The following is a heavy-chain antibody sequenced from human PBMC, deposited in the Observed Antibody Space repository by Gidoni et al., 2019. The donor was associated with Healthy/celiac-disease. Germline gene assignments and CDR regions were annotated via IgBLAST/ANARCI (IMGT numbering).Heavy chain of an antibody. CDR1: GLTFSSYS. V-gene: IGHV3-21*01. J-gene: IGHJ4*02. D-gene: IGHD1-26*01. CDR2: ISSSSSYI. Sequence: EVQLVESGGGLVKPGGSLRLSCAASGLTFSSYSMNWVRQAPGKGLEWVSSISSSSSYIYYADSVKGRFTISRDNAKNSLYLQMNSLRAEDTAVYYCARDYEGGSYLDYWGQGTLVTVSS. CDR3: ARDYEGGSYLDY.